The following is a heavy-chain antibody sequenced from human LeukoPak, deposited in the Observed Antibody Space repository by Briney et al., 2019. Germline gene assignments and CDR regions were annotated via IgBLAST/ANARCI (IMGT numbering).Heavy chain of an antibody. CDR1: GGSFSGYY. V-gene: IGHV4-34*01. D-gene: IGHD6-13*01. Sequence: SETLSLTCAVYGGSFSGYYWSWIRQPPGKGLEWIGEINHSGSTNYNPSLKSRVTISVDTSKNQFSLKLSSVTAADTAVYYCAVGYSRPPGAYYYYYMDVWGKGTTVTVSS. CDR3: AVGYSRPPGAYYYYYMDV. J-gene: IGHJ6*03. CDR2: INHSGST.